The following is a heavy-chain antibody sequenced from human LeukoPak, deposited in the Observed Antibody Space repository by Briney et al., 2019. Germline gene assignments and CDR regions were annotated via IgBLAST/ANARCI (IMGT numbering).Heavy chain of an antibody. CDR1: GFTFYNYG. Sequence: GGSLRLSCAVSGFTFYNYGMSWVRQAPGKGLEWVSAITASGAATYVADSVKGQFVISRDNSKNTLNLQMNSLRAEDTAVYYCARGGGQWLALDYWGQGTLVTVSS. D-gene: IGHD6-19*01. CDR3: ARGGGQWLALDY. V-gene: IGHV3-23*01. CDR2: ITASGAAT. J-gene: IGHJ4*02.